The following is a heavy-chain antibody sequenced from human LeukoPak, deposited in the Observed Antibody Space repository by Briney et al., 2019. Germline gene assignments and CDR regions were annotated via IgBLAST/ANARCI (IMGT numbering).Heavy chain of an antibody. CDR2: INPNSGGT. J-gene: IGHJ3*02. D-gene: IGHD6-13*01. CDR3: ARSLGRVGSSWHDDAFDI. CDR1: GYTFTGYY. Sequence: ASVKVSCKASGYTFTGYYMHWVRQAPGQGLEWMGWINPNSGGTNYAQKFQGWVTMTRDTSISTAYMELSRLRSDDTAVYYCARSLGRVGSSWHDDAFDIWGQGTMVTVSS. V-gene: IGHV1-2*04.